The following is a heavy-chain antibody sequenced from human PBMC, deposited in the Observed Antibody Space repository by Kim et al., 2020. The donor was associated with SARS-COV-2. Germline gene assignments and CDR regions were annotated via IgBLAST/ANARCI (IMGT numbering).Heavy chain of an antibody. Sequence: YADSVKGRFTISRDNSKNTLYLQMNSLRAEDTAVYYCARDWLGELFYLDYWGQGTLVTVSS. V-gene: IGHV3-30*01. CDR3: ARDWLGELFYLDY. J-gene: IGHJ4*02. D-gene: IGHD3-10*01.